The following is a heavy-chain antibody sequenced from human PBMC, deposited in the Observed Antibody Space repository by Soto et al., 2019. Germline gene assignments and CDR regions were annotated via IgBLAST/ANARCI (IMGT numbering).Heavy chain of an antibody. D-gene: IGHD3-10*01. V-gene: IGHV3-11*01. J-gene: IGHJ6*02. CDR2: ISSGGITI. Sequence: PGGSLRLSCAASGFTFSDYYMTWIRQVPGKGLEWLSYISSGGITIYYADSVKGRFTVSRDNAKNSMYLQMNNLRVEDTAVYYCARDRGIYYGMDVWGQGTTVTVSS. CDR1: GFTFSDYY. CDR3: ARDRGIYYGMDV.